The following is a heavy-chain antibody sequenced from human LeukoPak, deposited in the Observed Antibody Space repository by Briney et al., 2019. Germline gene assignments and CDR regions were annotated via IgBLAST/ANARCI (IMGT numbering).Heavy chain of an antibody. D-gene: IGHD3-22*01. CDR1: GGSISSYY. V-gene: IGHV4-59*01. Sequence: SETLSLTCTVSGGSISSYYWSWIRQPPGKGLEWIGYIYYSGSTNCNPPLKSRVTISVDTSKNQFSLKLSSVTAADTAVYYCAGAVDSSGYNIWGQGTMVTVSS. CDR3: AGAVDSSGYNI. CDR2: IYYSGST. J-gene: IGHJ3*02.